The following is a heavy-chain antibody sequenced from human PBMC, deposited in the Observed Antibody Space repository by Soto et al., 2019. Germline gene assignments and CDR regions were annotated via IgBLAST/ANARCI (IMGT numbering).Heavy chain of an antibody. CDR1: GGTFSSYT. J-gene: IGHJ4*02. CDR2: IIPILGTA. Sequence: ASVKVSCKASGGTFSSYTISWVRRAPGQGLEWMGRIIPILGTANYAQKFQGRVTITADKSTSTAYMELSSLRSEDTAVYYCARGQRLHLPAYFDYWGQGTLVTVSS. CDR3: ARGQRLHLPAYFDY. V-gene: IGHV1-69*08. D-gene: IGHD3-16*01.